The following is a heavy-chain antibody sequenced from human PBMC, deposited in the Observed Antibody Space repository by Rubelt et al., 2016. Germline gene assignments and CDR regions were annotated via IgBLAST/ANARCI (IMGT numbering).Heavy chain of an antibody. J-gene: IGHJ4*02. CDR1: RFTFSSNS. CDR2: IYSNGNT. D-gene: IGHD3-3*01. V-gene: IGHV3-66*01. CDR3: ARNVPILENGY. Sequence: EVHLVESGGGLVQPGGSLRLSCAASRFTFSSNSMNWVRQAPGKGLECVSLIYSNGNTYYADSVKGRFTISRDNSKNTLYLQMNALGAEDTAVYYCARNVPILENGYWGRGTLVTVSS.